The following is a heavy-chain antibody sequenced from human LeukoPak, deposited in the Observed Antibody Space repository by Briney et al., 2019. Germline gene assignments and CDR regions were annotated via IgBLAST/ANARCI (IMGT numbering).Heavy chain of an antibody. CDR3: AKGQYSSGWYRAAPFDY. CDR1: GFTFGNYA. V-gene: IGHV3-9*01. Sequence: GGSLRLSCAASGFTFGNYAMHWVRQAPGKGLEWVSGISWNSGSIGYADSVKGRFTISRDNAKNSLYLQMNSLRAEDTALYYCAKGQYSSGWYRAAPFDYWGQGTLVTVSS. D-gene: IGHD6-19*01. J-gene: IGHJ4*02. CDR2: ISWNSGSI.